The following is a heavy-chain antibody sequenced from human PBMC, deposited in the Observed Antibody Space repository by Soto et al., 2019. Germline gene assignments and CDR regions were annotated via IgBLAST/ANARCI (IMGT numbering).Heavy chain of an antibody. CDR1: GFTFSSYA. J-gene: IGHJ6*02. D-gene: IGHD3-10*01. V-gene: IGHV3-23*01. Sequence: VQLLESGGGLVQPGGSLRLSCAASGFTFSSYAMSWVRQAPGKGLEWVSAISGSGGSTYYADSVKGRFTISRDNSKNTLYLQMNSLRAEDTAVYYCAKENYGSGSPRVYYYYGMDVWGQGTTVTVSS. CDR3: AKENYGSGSPRVYYYYGMDV. CDR2: ISGSGGST.